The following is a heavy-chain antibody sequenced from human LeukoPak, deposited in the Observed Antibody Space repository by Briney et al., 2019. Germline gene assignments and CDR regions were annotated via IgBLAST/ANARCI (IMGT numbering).Heavy chain of an antibody. V-gene: IGHV3-43*01. Sequence: PGGSLRLSCAASGFTFDDYTMHWVRHAPGKGLEWVSLISWDGGSTYYADSVKGRFTISRDNSKNSLYLQMNSLRTEDTALYYCAKDTSPRYYYGSGKDAFDIWGQGTMVTVSS. CDR1: GFTFDDYT. CDR2: ISWDGGST. D-gene: IGHD3-10*01. J-gene: IGHJ3*02. CDR3: AKDTSPRYYYGSGKDAFDI.